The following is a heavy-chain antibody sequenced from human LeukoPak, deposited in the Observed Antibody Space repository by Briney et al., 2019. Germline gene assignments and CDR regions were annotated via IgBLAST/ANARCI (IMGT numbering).Heavy chain of an antibody. J-gene: IGHJ5*02. Sequence: GASVKVSCKASGYTFTSYGISWVRQAPGQGLEWMGWISAYNGNTNYAQKLQGRVTMTTDTSTSTAYMELRSLRSDDTAVYYCARASIVVVPAASLNWFDPWGQGTLVTVSS. D-gene: IGHD2-2*01. V-gene: IGHV1-18*01. CDR1: GYTFTSYG. CDR2: ISAYNGNT. CDR3: ARASIVVVPAASLNWFDP.